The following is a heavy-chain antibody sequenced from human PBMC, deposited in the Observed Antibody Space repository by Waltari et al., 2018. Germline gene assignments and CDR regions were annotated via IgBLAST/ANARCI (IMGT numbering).Heavy chain of an antibody. Sequence: QVQLQESGPGLVKPSETLSLTCTVSGGSISSHYRSWIRQPPGKGLEWVGYIYYSGSTNYNPSLKSRVTISVDTSKNQFSLKLSSVTAADTAVYYCASPSSDVWGQGTTVTVSS. V-gene: IGHV4-59*11. CDR1: GGSISSHY. CDR2: IYYSGST. CDR3: ASPSSDV. D-gene: IGHD6-6*01. J-gene: IGHJ6*02.